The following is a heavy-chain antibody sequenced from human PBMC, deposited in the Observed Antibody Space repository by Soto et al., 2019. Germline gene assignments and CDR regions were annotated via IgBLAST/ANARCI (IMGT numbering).Heavy chain of an antibody. V-gene: IGHV1-3*01. CDR2: INAGNGNT. CDR1: GYIFTSYT. Sequence: ASVNVSFKASGYIFTSYTMHWVRQAPGQRPEWMGWINAGNGNTKYSQNFQGRITITRDTSASSAYMEMYNLRSEDTAVYYCARIRGDVDYWGQGTLVTVSS. J-gene: IGHJ4*02. D-gene: IGHD3-16*01. CDR3: ARIRGDVDY.